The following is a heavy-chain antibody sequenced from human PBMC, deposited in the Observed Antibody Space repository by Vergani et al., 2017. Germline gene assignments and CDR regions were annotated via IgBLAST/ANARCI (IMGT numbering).Heavy chain of an antibody. J-gene: IGHJ4*02. CDR1: GFTFSSYG. V-gene: IGHV3-30*02. Sequence: VHLLESGGGVVQPGGSLRLSCAASGFTFSSYGMHWVRQAPGKGLEWVAFIRYDGSNKYYADSVKGRFTISRDNSKNTLSLQMNSLTAEDTAIYYCAGPQGTSAYYYGGFDYWGQGILVTVSS. CDR3: AGPQGTSAYYYGGFDY. D-gene: IGHD3-22*01. CDR2: IRYDGSNK.